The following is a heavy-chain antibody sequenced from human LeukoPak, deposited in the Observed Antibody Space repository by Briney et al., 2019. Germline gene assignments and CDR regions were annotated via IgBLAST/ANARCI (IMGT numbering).Heavy chain of an antibody. CDR2: IYYSGGT. V-gene: IGHV4-59*01. CDR3: ARAGYSYGYYYYGMDV. CDR1: GGSISSYY. Sequence: SETLSLTCTVSGGSISSYYWSWIRQPPGKGLEWIGYIYYSGGTNYNPSLKSRVTISVDTSKNQFSLKLSSVTAADTAVYYCARAGYSYGYYYYGMDVWGQGTTVTVSS. D-gene: IGHD5-18*01. J-gene: IGHJ6*02.